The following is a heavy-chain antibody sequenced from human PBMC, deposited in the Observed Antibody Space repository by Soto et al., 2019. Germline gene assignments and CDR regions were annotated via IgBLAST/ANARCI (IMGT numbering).Heavy chain of an antibody. CDR2: IWYDGNNK. Sequence: QVQLVESGGGVVQPGRSLRLSCAASGFTFSSYGMHWVRQAPGKGLEWVAVIWYDGNNKYYADPVKGRFTISRDNPKNTLYLQIITLRADDTAVYYCARDSSNLYLKYGYYVLWGQGTLVTVSS. V-gene: IGHV3-33*01. CDR1: GFTFSSYG. J-gene: IGHJ4*02. D-gene: IGHD4-17*01. CDR3: ARDSSNLYLKYGYYVL.